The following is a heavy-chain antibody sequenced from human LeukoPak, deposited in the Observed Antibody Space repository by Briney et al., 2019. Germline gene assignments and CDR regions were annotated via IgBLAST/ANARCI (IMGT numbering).Heavy chain of an antibody. CDR2: ISYSGST. CDR1: GGSISTSAYY. J-gene: IGHJ2*01. V-gene: IGHV4-39*01. CDR3: ARRVYSGSYNWYFDL. D-gene: IGHD1-26*01. Sequence: PSETLSLTCTVSGGSISTSAYYWGWIRQPPGKGLEWIGSISYSGSTYNNPSLKSRVTISVDTSKNQFSLKLSSVTAPDTAVYYCARRVYSGSYNWYFDLWGRGTLVTVSS.